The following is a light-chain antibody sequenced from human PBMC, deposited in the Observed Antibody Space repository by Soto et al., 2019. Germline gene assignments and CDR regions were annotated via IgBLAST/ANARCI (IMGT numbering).Light chain of an antibody. Sequence: EIVMTQSPSTLSLSPCERSTLSCRASQSVTSDLAWYLQKPGQAPRLLIHGASTRATGIPARFSGSGSGTEFTLTISSLQSEDFAVYYCQQYNNWPWTFGQGTKV. V-gene: IGKV3-15*01. CDR2: GAS. CDR1: QSVTSD. CDR3: QQYNNWPWT. J-gene: IGKJ1*01.